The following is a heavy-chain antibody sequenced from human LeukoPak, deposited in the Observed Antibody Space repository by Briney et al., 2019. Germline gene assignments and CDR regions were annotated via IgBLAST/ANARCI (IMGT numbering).Heavy chain of an antibody. Sequence: PGGSLRLSCAASGFTFSSYAMSWVRQAPGKGLEWVSAISGSGGSTYYADSVKGRFTISRDNSKNTLYLQMNSLRAEDTAVYYCAKWNGSGRSHYYYYYGMDVWGQGTTVTVSS. CDR1: GFTFSSYA. CDR2: ISGSGGST. J-gene: IGHJ6*02. CDR3: AKWNGSGRSHYYYYYGMDV. V-gene: IGHV3-23*01. D-gene: IGHD3-10*01.